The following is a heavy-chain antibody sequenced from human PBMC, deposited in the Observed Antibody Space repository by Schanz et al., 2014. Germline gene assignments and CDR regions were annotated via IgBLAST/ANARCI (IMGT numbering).Heavy chain of an antibody. Sequence: QLMQSGSEVRKPGASVKVSCKASGYIFGSHGMTWVRQAPGQGPELMGWINAHTGNTQYAQKFQGRVNMTRDTVTTTVHLELTRLRTDDTAIYYGARVHIAAYDYNSPGAFDIWGQGTRVAVSS. D-gene: IGHD3-10*01. CDR3: ARVHIAAYDYNSPGAFDI. V-gene: IGHV1-18*01. J-gene: IGHJ3*02. CDR1: GYIFGSHG. CDR2: INAHTGNT.